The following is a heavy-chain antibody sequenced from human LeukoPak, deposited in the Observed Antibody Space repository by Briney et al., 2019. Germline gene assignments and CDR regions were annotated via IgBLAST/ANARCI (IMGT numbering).Heavy chain of an antibody. CDR1: GFTFSSYA. D-gene: IGHD1-26*01. CDR2: ISGSDGST. J-gene: IGHJ3*02. V-gene: IGHV3-23*01. Sequence: GGSLRLSCAASGFTFSSYAMSWVRQAPGKGLEWVSAISGSDGSTYYADSVKGRFTISRDNAKNSLYLQMNSLRAEDTAVYYCASEWEPRGAFDIWGQGTMVTVSS. CDR3: ASEWEPRGAFDI.